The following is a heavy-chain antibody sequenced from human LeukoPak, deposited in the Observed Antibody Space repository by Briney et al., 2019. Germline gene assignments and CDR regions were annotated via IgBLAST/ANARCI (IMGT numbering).Heavy chain of an antibody. D-gene: IGHD6-19*01. CDR3: ARDESFGGWYDFDN. CDR1: GFTFSVYG. J-gene: IGHJ4*02. Sequence: GGSLRLSCAASGFTFSVYGIHWVRQAPGKGLEWVAVISYDGSNKYYADSVKGRFTISRDNSKNTVYLQMNSLRAEDTAVYYCARDESFGGWYDFDNWGQGTLVTVSS. CDR2: ISYDGSNK. V-gene: IGHV3-30*03.